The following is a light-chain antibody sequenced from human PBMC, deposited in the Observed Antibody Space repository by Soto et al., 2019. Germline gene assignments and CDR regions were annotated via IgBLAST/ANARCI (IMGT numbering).Light chain of an antibody. CDR2: GAS. J-gene: IGKJ1*01. Sequence: EIVMTQSPATLSVFPGERVTLSCRASQSVSSNLAWFQHKPGQAPRLLIYGASIRATDIPARFSGSGSRTGFTLTISSLQSEDFGVYYCQQYKNWWTFGQGTKVEVK. CDR1: QSVSSN. CDR3: QQYKNWWT. V-gene: IGKV3-15*01.